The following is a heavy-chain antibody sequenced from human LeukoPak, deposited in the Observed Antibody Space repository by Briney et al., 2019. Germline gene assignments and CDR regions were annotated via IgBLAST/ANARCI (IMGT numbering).Heavy chain of an antibody. V-gene: IGHV3-21*01. CDR2: ISSSSSYI. Sequence: GGSLRLSCAASGFTFSSYSMNWVRQAPGKGLEWVSSISSSSSYIYYADSVKGRFTISRDNAKNSLYLQMNSLRAEDTAVYYCARDWAADTATDWGQGTLVTVSS. CDR3: ARDWAADTATD. D-gene: IGHD5-18*01. J-gene: IGHJ4*02. CDR1: GFTFSSYS.